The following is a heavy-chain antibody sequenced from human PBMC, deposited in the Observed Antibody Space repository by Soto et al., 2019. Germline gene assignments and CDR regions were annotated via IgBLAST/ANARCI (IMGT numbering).Heavy chain of an antibody. D-gene: IGHD6-13*01. V-gene: IGHV4-31*03. CDR3: ARAYSSWYWDY. CDR1: GGSINRSGYY. CDR2: IYYSGST. J-gene: IGHJ4*01. Sequence: QVQLQESGPGLVKPSQTLSLTCTVSGGSINRSGYYWSWIRQHPGKGLEWIGYIYYSGSTYYNSSLKSRVTISSDPSKNQFSLKLNSVTAADTAVYYCARAYSSWYWDYWGRGTLVTVSS.